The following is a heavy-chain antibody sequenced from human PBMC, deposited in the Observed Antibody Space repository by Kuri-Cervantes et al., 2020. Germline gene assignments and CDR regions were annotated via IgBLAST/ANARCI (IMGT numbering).Heavy chain of an antibody. CDR1: GFTFSSYG. Sequence: GESLKISCAASGFTFSSYGIHWVRQAPGKGLEWVAVIWYDGSNKYYTDSVKGRFTISRDNSKKTLYLQMNSLRAEDTAVYYCAKDRSSGCLDYWGQGTLVTVSS. CDR2: IWYDGSNK. CDR3: AKDRSSGCLDY. V-gene: IGHV3-30*02. D-gene: IGHD6-19*01. J-gene: IGHJ4*02.